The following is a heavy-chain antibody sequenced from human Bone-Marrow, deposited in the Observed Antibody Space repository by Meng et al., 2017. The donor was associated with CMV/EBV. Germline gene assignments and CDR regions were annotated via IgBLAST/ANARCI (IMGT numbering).Heavy chain of an antibody. V-gene: IGHV1-69*02. J-gene: IGHJ6*02. CDR1: GGTFSSYT. Sequence: SVKVSCKASGGTFSSYTISWVRQAPGQGLEWMGRIIPILGIANYAQKFQGRVTITADKSTSTAYMELSSLRSEDTAVYYCAVAGTGYYYYYGMDVWGQGTTVTSP. D-gene: IGHD6-19*01. CDR2: IIPILGIA. CDR3: AVAGTGYYYYYGMDV.